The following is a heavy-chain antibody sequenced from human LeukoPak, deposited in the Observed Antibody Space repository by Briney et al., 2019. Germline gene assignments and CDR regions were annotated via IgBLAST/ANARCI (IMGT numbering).Heavy chain of an antibody. V-gene: IGHV3-30*14. Sequence: AGGSLRLSCAASGFTFSRYAMHWVRQAPGKGLEWVAVISDDGTFTLYGDSVRGRFTISRGNSKNTLYLQMNSLRAEDTAVYYCARSSPVVVVAALSYYFDYWGQGTLVTVSS. CDR2: ISDDGTFT. CDR3: ARSSPVVVVAALSYYFDY. J-gene: IGHJ4*02. D-gene: IGHD2-15*01. CDR1: GFTFSRYA.